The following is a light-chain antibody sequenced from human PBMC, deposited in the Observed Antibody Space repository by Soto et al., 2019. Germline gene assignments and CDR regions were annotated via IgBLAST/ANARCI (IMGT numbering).Light chain of an antibody. CDR3: IQDYNYPLT. J-gene: IGKJ4*01. V-gene: IGKV1-6*01. Sequence: AIQMTQSPSSLSASVGDRVTITCRASQGIRSELGWYQQKPGKAPNLLIYTASSLQSGVPSRLSGSGSGTDFAPTISSLQPEDFATYYCIQDYNYPLTFGGGTKVDI. CDR1: QGIRSE. CDR2: TAS.